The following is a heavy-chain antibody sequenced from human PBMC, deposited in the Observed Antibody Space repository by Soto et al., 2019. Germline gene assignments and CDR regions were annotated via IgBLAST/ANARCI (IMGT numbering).Heavy chain of an antibody. J-gene: IGHJ6*02. CDR3: ARIPELPTGNDYYYYGMDV. CDR1: GFTFSSYW. Sequence: EVQLVESGGGLVQPGGSLRLSCAASGFTFSSYWMHWVRQAPGKGLVWVSRINSDGSSTSYADSVKGRFTISRDNAKNTLYLQMNSLRAEDTAVYYCARIPELPTGNDYYYYGMDVWGHGTTVTVSS. CDR2: INSDGSST. V-gene: IGHV3-74*01. D-gene: IGHD1-26*01.